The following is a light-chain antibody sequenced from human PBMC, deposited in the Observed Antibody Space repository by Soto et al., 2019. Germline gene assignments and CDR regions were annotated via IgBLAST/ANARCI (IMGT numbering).Light chain of an antibody. Sequence: QSALTQPPSASGSPGQSVTISCTGTSSDVGAYKYVSWYQQYPGKAPKLMIYEVTKRPSGVPDRFSGSKSGNTASLTVSGLQAEDEADYYCTLYVGNGIWVFGGGTKLTVL. J-gene: IGLJ3*02. CDR3: TLYVGNGIWV. CDR1: SSDVGAYKY. CDR2: EVT. V-gene: IGLV2-8*01.